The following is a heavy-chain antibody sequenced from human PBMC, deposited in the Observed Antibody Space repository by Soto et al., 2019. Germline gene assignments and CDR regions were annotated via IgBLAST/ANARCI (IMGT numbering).Heavy chain of an antibody. Sequence: QVQLVESGGGVVQPGRSLRLSCAASGFTFSSYGMQWVRQAPGKGLEWVAVISYDGSNKYYADSVKGRFTISRDNSKNTLYLQMNSLRAEDTAVYYCAKDRKAYGDYSYYFDYWVQGTLVTVSS. CDR2: ISYDGSNK. D-gene: IGHD4-17*01. CDR3: AKDRKAYGDYSYYFDY. J-gene: IGHJ4*01. CDR1: GFTFSSYG. V-gene: IGHV3-30*18.